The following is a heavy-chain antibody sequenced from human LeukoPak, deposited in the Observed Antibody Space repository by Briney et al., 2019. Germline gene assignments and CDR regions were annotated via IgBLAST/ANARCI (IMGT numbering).Heavy chain of an antibody. CDR2: IKQDGSEK. V-gene: IGHV3-7*01. D-gene: IGHD3-9*01. J-gene: IGHJ6*02. CDR3: ARELQRKGGGYDILTGYYYYYYGMDV. Sequence: GGSLRLSCAASGFTFSSYWMSWVRQAPGKGLEWVANIKQDGSEKYYVDSVKGRFTISRDNAKNSLYLQMNSLRAEDTAVYYCARELQRKGGGYDILTGYYYYYYGMDVWGQGTTVTVSS. CDR1: GFTFSSYW.